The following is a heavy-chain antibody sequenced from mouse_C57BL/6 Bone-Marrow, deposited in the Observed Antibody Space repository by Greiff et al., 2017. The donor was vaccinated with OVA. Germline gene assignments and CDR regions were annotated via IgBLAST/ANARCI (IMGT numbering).Heavy chain of an antibody. CDR1: GYTFTSYW. CDR3: ARKEGGLMDY. V-gene: IGHV1-61*01. Sequence: QVQLQQPGAELVRPGSSVKLSCKASGYTFTSYWMDWVKQRPGQGLEWIGNIYPSDSETHYNHKFKDKATLTVDKASSTAYMPLSSLTSEDSAVYYCARKEGGLMDYWGQGTTLTVSS. D-gene: IGHD2-3*01. J-gene: IGHJ2*01. CDR2: IYPSDSET.